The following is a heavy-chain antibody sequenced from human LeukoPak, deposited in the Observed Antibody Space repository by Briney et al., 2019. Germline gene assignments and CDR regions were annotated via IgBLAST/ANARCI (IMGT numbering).Heavy chain of an antibody. CDR1: GGSFSGYY. V-gene: IGHV4-34*01. CDR3: ARVGVTTPYY. CDR2: INHSGST. Sequence: PSETLSLTCAVYGGSFSGYYWSWIRQPPGKGLEWIGGINHSGSTNYNPSLKSRVTISVDTSKNQFSLKLSSVTAADTAVHYCARVGVTTPYYWGQGTLVTVSS. J-gene: IGHJ4*02. D-gene: IGHD4-17*01.